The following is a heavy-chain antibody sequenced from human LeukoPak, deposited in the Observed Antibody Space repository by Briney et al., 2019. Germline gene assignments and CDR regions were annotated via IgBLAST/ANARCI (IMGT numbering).Heavy chain of an antibody. CDR1: GGSFSGYY. D-gene: IGHD3-9*01. J-gene: IGHJ4*02. CDR3: ARARKHYDILTGYYIRAYYFDY. V-gene: IGHV4-34*01. Sequence: SETLSLTCAVYGGSFSGYYWSWIRQPPGKGLEWIGEINHSGSTNYNPSLKSRVTISVDTSRNQFSLKLSSVTAADTAVYYCARARKHYDILTGYYIRAYYFDYWGQGTLVTVSS. CDR2: INHSGST.